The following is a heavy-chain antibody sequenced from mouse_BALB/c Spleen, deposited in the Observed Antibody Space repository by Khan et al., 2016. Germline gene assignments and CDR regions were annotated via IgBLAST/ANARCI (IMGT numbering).Heavy chain of an antibody. Sequence: EVELVESGGGLVKPGGSLKLSCAASGFTFSSYAMSWVRQSPEKRLEWVAAISSGGSYTYYPDTVTGRFTISRDNAKNTLYLEMSSLRSEDTAMHYCAREGDSMDYGGQGASVTVSS. CDR2: ISSGGSYT. D-gene: IGHD3-3*01. J-gene: IGHJ4*01. CDR3: AREGDSMDY. CDR1: GFTFSSYA. V-gene: IGHV5-9-4*01.